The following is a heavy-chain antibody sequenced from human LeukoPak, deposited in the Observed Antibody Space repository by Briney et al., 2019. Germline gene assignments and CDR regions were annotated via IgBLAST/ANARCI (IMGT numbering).Heavy chain of an antibody. V-gene: IGHV1-2*02. CDR3: ARERTLTSCYDY. J-gene: IGHJ4*02. D-gene: IGHD2-15*01. Sequence: ASVKVSCKASGYTFTGYYMHWVRQAPGQGLEWMGWINPNSGGTNYAQKFQGRVTMTRDTSISTAYMELSRLRSDDTAVYYCARERTLTSCYDYWGQGTQVTVSS. CDR2: INPNSGGT. CDR1: GYTFTGYY.